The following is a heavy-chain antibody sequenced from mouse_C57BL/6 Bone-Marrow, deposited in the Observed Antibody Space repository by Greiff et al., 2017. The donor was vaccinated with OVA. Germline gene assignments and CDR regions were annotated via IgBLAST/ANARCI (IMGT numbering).Heavy chain of an antibody. J-gene: IGHJ2*01. V-gene: IGHV5-16*01. CDR3: ARDWDGFDY. Sequence: EVKLMESEGGLVQPGSSMKLSCTASGFTFSDYYMAWVRQVPEKGLEWVANINYDGSSTYYLDSLKSRFIISRDNAKNILYLQMSSLKSEDTATYYCARDWDGFDYWGQGTTLTVSS. CDR1: GFTFSDYY. D-gene: IGHD4-1*01. CDR2: INYDGSST.